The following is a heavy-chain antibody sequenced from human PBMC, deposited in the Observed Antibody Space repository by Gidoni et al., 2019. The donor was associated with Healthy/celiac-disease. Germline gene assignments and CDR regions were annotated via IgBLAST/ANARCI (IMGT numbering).Heavy chain of an antibody. CDR2: IWYDGNNK. Sequence: QVQLVESGGGVVQPGRSLRLSCAASGFTFSSSGMNWVRQAPGKGLEWVASIWYDGNNKYYADSVKGRFTISRDNSKNTRYLQMNSLRAEDTAVYYCARQGVGASHFDYWGQGTLVTVSS. V-gene: IGHV3-33*01. D-gene: IGHD1-26*01. CDR3: ARQGVGASHFDY. J-gene: IGHJ4*02. CDR1: GFTFSSSG.